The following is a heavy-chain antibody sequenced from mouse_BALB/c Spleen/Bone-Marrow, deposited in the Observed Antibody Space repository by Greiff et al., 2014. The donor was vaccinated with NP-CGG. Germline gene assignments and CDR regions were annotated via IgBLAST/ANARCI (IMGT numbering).Heavy chain of an antibody. J-gene: IGHJ3*01. D-gene: IGHD1-1*01. CDR3: ARPYYYDSSGDSWFAY. CDR1: GYTFTSYV. Sequence: EVQLQQSGPELVKPGASVKMSCKASGYTFTSYVMHWVKQKPGQGLEWIGYIIPYNDGTNYNEKFKGKATLTSDKSSSTAYMELSSLTSEDSAVYYCARPYYYDSSGDSWFAYWGQGTLVTVSA. V-gene: IGHV1-14*01. CDR2: IIPYNDGT.